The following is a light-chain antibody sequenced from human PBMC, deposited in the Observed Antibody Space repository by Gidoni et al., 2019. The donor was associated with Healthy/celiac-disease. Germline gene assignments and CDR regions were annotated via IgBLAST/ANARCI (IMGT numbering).Light chain of an antibody. Sequence: EIVLTQSPATLSLSPGERATLSCRDSQSVSSSLAWYQQKPGQAPRLHIYDASTRATGIPARCSGSGSGTDFTLTIRSLEHEDFAVYYCQQRSNCPYTFGQGTKLEIK. CDR3: QQRSNCPYT. J-gene: IGKJ2*01. V-gene: IGKV3-11*01. CDR2: DAS. CDR1: QSVSSS.